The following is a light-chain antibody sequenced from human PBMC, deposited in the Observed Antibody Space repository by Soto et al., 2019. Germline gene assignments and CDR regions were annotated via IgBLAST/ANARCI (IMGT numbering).Light chain of an antibody. Sequence: DIQMTQSPSTLSASVGDRVTITCRASQNINRWLAWYQQKPGRAPKLLIYDASGLESGVPSRFSGSGSGTEFTLTISSRQPDDFATYYCQQYESYWTFGQGTKVEI. CDR1: QNINRW. J-gene: IGKJ1*01. CDR2: DAS. V-gene: IGKV1-5*01. CDR3: QQYESYWT.